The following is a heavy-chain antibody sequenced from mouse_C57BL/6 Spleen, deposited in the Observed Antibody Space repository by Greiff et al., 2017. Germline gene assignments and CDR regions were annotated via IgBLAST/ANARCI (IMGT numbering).Heavy chain of an antibody. V-gene: IGHV1-81*01. CDR3: ARFYYGSSPSYWYFDV. CDR1: GYTFTSYG. D-gene: IGHD1-1*01. Sequence: VQGVESGAELARPGASVKLSCKASGYTFTSYGIRWVKQRTGQGLEWIGEIYPRSGNTYYNEKFKGKATLTADKSSSTAYMELRSLTSEDSAVYFCARFYYGSSPSYWYFDVWGTGTTVTVSS. J-gene: IGHJ1*03. CDR2: IYPRSGNT.